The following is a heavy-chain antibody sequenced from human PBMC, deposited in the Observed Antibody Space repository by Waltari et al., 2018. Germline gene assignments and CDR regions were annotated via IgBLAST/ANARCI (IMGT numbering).Heavy chain of an antibody. CDR1: GGSFGTYA. Sequence: QVPLVQSGAEVRTPGSSVKVPCEASGGSFGTYAITWVRQAPGQGLEWIAGIIPIFGKPNYAQKFQDRVKVAADELTRTAFMELSSLRPDDTAVYYCAKRIVGGPFDVWGQGTMVIVSS. V-gene: IGHV1-69*12. J-gene: IGHJ3*01. CDR3: AKRIVGGPFDV. CDR2: IIPIFGKP. D-gene: IGHD1-26*01.